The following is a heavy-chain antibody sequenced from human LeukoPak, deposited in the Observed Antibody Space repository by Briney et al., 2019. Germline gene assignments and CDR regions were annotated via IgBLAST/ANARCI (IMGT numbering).Heavy chain of an antibody. D-gene: IGHD3-22*01. Sequence: VASVKVSCKASGYTFTSYYMHWVRQAPGQGLEWMGIINPSGGSTSYAQKFQGRVTMTRDTSTSTVYMELSSLRSEDTAVYYCARARYDSSGYYYEVDCWGQGTLVTVSS. V-gene: IGHV1-46*01. CDR1: GYTFTSYY. J-gene: IGHJ4*02. CDR2: INPSGGST. CDR3: ARARYDSSGYYYEVDC.